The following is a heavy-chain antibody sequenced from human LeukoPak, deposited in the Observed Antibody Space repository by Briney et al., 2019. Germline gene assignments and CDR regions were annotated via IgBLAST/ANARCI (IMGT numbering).Heavy chain of an antibody. CDR3: ARDYNYGLDY. J-gene: IGHJ4*02. D-gene: IGHD1-1*01. CDR2: INSDGSTT. Sequence: GGSLRLSCAASGFTFSGYWMHWVRQAPGKGLVWVSRINSDGSTTSYADSVEGRFTSSRDNAKNTLYLQMNSLTAEDTAVYYCARDYNYGLDYWGQGTLVTVSS. CDR1: GFTFSGYW. V-gene: IGHV3-74*01.